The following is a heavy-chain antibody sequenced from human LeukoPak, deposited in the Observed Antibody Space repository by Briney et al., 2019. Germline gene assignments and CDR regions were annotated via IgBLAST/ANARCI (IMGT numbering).Heavy chain of an antibody. D-gene: IGHD6-19*01. CDR1: GFTFSSYA. CDR3: ASTLAVADPFDY. CDR2: ISYDGSNK. J-gene: IGHJ4*02. V-gene: IGHV3-30*04. Sequence: SGGSLRLSCAASGFTFSSYAMHWVRQAPGKGLEWVAVISYDGSNKYYADSVKGRFTISRDNSKNTLYLQMNSLRAEDTAVYYCASTLAVADPFDYWGQGTLVTVSS.